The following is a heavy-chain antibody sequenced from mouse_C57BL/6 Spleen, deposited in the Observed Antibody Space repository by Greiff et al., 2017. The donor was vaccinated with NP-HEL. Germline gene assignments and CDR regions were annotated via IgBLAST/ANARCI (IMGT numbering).Heavy chain of an antibody. V-gene: IGHV3-6*01. CDR1: GYSITSGYY. D-gene: IGHD1-1*01. Sequence: EVKLMESGPGLVKPSQSLSLTCSVTGYSITSGYYWNWIRQFPGNKLEWMGYISYDGSNNYNPSLKNRISITRDTSKNQFFLKLNSVTTEDTATYYCARGPYYYGSSWRFAYWGQGTLVTVSA. J-gene: IGHJ3*01. CDR3: ARGPYYYGSSWRFAY. CDR2: ISYDGSN.